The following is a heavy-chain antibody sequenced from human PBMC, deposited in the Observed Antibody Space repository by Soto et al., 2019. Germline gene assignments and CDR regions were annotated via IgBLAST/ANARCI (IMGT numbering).Heavy chain of an antibody. V-gene: IGHV3-49*04. Sequence: PGGSLRLSCTASGFTFGDYAMSWVRQAPGKGLEWVGFIRSKKSGGTAEYAASVKGRFTMSRDDSKSIAYLQMNSLETEDTAVYYCTRDQPITPWGQGTMVTV. D-gene: IGHD3-10*01. J-gene: IGHJ3*01. CDR3: TRDQPITP. CDR1: GFTFGDYA. CDR2: IRSKKSGGTA.